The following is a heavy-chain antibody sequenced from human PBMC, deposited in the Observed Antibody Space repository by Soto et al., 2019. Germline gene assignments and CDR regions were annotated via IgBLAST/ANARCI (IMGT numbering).Heavy chain of an antibody. CDR2: INPNSGGT. CDR3: ERSLTIFGVVPAKTLDY. J-gene: IGHJ4*02. D-gene: IGHD3-3*01. Sequence: ASVKVCCKASGFTFTGYYMHWVRQAPGQGLEWMGWINPNSGGTNYAQKFQGRVTMTRDTSISTAYMELSRLRSDDTAVYYCERSLTIFGVVPAKTLDYWGQGTLVTVSS. V-gene: IGHV1-2*02. CDR1: GFTFTGYY.